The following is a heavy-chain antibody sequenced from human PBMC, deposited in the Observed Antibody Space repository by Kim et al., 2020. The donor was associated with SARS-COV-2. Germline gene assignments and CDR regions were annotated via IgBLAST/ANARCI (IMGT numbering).Heavy chain of an antibody. J-gene: IGHJ4*02. V-gene: IGHV4-4*02. CDR3: AIWSSGYYQNYFDY. D-gene: IGHD3-22*01. CDR1: GGSISSSNW. Sequence: SETLSLTCAVSGGSISSSNWWRWVRQPPGKGLEWIGEIYHSGTTNYNPSLKSRVTISVDKSKNQFSLKLSSVTAADTAVYYCAIWSSGYYQNYFDYWGQGTLVTVSS. CDR2: IYHSGTT.